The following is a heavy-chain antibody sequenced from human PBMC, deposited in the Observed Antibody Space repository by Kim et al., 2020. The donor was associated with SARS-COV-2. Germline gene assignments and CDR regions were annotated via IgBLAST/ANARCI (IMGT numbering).Heavy chain of an antibody. CDR2: ISGSLTTI. J-gene: IGHJ4*02. CDR3: AREGVLDY. V-gene: IGHV3-48*02. CDR1: GFTFTSYS. Sequence: GGSLRLSCAASGFTFTSYSMNWVRQAPGKGLEWLSYISGSLTTIYYADSVRGRFTISRDNAKNSLYLQMNSLRDEDTAVYYCAREGVLDYWGQGTLVTVS.